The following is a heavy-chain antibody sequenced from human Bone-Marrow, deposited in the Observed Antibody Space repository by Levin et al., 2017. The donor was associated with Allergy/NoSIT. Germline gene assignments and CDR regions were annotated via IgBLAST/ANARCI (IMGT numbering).Heavy chain of an antibody. D-gene: IGHD3-16*01. V-gene: IGHV1-2*02. CDR3: ARAFLKWGLGDPSAG. J-gene: IGHJ4*01. CDR2: INPTSGDT. CDR1: GYTFTAYL. Sequence: ASVKVSCKASGYTFTAYLLHWVRQAPGLGLEWMGWINPTSGDTQYAQTFQGRVTMTRDTSITTAYMELCRLTSDDTAIYYCARAFLKWGLGDPSAGWDQGTLVAGSS.